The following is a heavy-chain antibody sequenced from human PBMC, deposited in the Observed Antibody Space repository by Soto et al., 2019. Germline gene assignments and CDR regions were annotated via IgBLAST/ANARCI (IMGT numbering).Heavy chain of an antibody. CDR3: ASGVWGAPDY. CDR1: GFTFNNDV. V-gene: IGHV3-23*01. Sequence: GSLRLSCTASGFTFNNDVMILVRQAPGKGLEWVSAISGSGGSTYYADSVKGRFTISRDNSKNTLYLQMNSLRAEDTAVYYCASGVWGAPDYWGQGTLVTVS. D-gene: IGHD3-10*01. CDR2: ISGSGGST. J-gene: IGHJ4*02.